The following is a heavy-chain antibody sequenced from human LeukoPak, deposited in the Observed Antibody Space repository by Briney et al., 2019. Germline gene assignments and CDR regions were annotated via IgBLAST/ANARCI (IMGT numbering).Heavy chain of an antibody. CDR1: GFTFSSYV. Sequence: GGSLRLSCAASGFTFSSYVMSWVRQAPGKGLEWVSGISGSGGNTYYADSVKGRFTISRDNAKNSLYLQMNSLRAEDTALYYCAKDSAGGMDVWGQGTTVTVSS. CDR3: AKDSAGGMDV. J-gene: IGHJ6*02. CDR2: ISGSGGNT. D-gene: IGHD3-10*01. V-gene: IGHV3-23*01.